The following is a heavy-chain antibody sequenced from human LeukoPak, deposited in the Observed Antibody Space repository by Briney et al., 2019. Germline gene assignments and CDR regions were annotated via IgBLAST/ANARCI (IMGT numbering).Heavy chain of an antibody. CDR2: VSDGGRT. V-gene: IGHV4-59*01. Sequence: SETLSLTCSVSGGAITSYYWSWIRQPPGKGLEWIGHVSDGGRTNYSPSLRSRVSISVDTSKNQFSLKLNSVTAADTAVYFCARASTTFDDWGQGALVTVSS. CDR1: GGAITSYY. CDR3: ARASTTFDD. J-gene: IGHJ4*02. D-gene: IGHD1-14*01.